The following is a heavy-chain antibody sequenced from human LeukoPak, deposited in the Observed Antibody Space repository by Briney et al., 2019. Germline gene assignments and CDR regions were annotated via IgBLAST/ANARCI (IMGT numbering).Heavy chain of an antibody. CDR2: IKQDGSEK. CDR1: GFTFSSYW. Sequence: GGSLRLSCAASGFTFSSYWMSWVRQAPGKGLEGVANIKQDGSEKYYVDSVKGRFTISRDNAKNSLYLQMNSLGAEDTAVYYCASASPGCNNTTCYYCFDNWGQGTLVTVSS. CDR3: ASASPGCNNTTCYYCFDN. J-gene: IGHJ4*02. V-gene: IGHV3-7*01. D-gene: IGHD2/OR15-2a*01.